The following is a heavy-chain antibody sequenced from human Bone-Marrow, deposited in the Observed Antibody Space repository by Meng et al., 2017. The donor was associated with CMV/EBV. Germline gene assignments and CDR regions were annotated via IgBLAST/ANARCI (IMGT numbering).Heavy chain of an antibody. D-gene: IGHD1-26*01. J-gene: IGHJ4*02. Sequence: SVKVSCKASGYTFTGYYMHWVRQAPGQGLEWMGGIIPILGIANYAQKFQGRVTITADKSPSTAYMELSSLRSEDTAVYYCARDRIVGATRQFDYWGQGTLVTVSS. CDR1: GYTFTGYY. CDR2: IIPILGIA. V-gene: IGHV1-69*10. CDR3: ARDRIVGATRQFDY.